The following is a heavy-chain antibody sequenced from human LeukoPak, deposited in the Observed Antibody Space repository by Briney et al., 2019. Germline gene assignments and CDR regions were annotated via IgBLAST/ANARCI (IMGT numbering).Heavy chain of an antibody. CDR3: ARGSGVSGTYGSYFQH. D-gene: IGHD3-10*01. J-gene: IGHJ1*01. V-gene: IGHV3-21*01. Sequence: GGSLRLSCAASGFTFSSYSMNWVRQAPGKGLEWVSSISSSSSYIYYADSVKGRFTISRDSAWNTLYLQMNSLRAEDTAVYYCARGSGVSGTYGSYFQHWGQGTPVNVSP. CDR1: GFTFSSYS. CDR2: ISSSSSYI.